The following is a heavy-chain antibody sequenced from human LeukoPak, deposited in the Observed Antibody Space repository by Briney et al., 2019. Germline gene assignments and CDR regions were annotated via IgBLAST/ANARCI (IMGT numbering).Heavy chain of an antibody. Sequence: GGSLRLSCAASGFAFSKCAMHWVRQAPGKGLEWVGRIKRKSDGGTTDYAAPVKGRFTISRDDSKNTLYLQMNSLKSDDTAVYYCTTELDVRPNHYWGQGTLVTVSS. CDR1: GFAFSKCA. CDR2: IKRKSDGGTT. CDR3: TTELDVRPNHY. V-gene: IGHV3-15*01. D-gene: IGHD1-14*01. J-gene: IGHJ4*02.